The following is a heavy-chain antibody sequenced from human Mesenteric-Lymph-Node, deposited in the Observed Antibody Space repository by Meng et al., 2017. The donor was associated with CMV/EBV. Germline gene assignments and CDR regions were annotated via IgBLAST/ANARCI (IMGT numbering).Heavy chain of an antibody. D-gene: IGHD2-2*02. CDR1: GFTFSTYG. CDR3: AKDLIGVPAAIGIDY. J-gene: IGHJ4*02. V-gene: IGHV3-30*02. CDR2: IRFDGSNK. Sequence: GGSLRLSFAASGFTFSTYGMHWVRQAPGKGLEWVAFIRFDGSNKYYADSVKGRFTISRDNSKKTLYLQMNSLRAEDTAVYYCAKDLIGVPAAIGIDYWGQGTLVTVSS.